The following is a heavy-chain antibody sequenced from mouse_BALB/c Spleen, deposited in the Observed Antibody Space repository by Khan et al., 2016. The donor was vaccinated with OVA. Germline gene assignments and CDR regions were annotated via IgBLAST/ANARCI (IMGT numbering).Heavy chain of an antibody. CDR1: GYTFTSYW. Sequence: QVQLQQSGAELVKAGASVKMSCKASGYTFTSYWMPWVKQRLGQGLEWFAETNPTNGRTYYTAKFKSKATLTVDKSSSTAYMRLSGPTLEEAAVVDCARIKKIVATYVDYGCQGTTLTVAS. V-gene: IGHV1S81*02. CDR2: TNPTNGRT. J-gene: IGHJ2*01. CDR3: ARIKKIVATYVDY. D-gene: IGHD1-1*01.